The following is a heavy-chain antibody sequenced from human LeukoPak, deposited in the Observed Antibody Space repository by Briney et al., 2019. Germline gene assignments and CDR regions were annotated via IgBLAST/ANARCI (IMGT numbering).Heavy chain of an antibody. CDR1: GYTFTSYA. CDR2: INAGNGNT. V-gene: IGHV1-3*01. Sequence: ASVKVSCKASGYTFTSYAMHWVRQAPGQRLEWMGWINAGNGNTKYSQKFQGRVTITRDTSASTAYRELSSLRSEDTAVYYGARGIWFGELLGAWFDPWGQGALGSVSS. CDR3: ARGIWFGELLGAWFDP. J-gene: IGHJ5*02. D-gene: IGHD3-10*01.